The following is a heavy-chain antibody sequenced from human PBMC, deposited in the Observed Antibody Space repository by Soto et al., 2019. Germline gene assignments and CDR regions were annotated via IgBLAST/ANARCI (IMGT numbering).Heavy chain of an antibody. D-gene: IGHD3-22*01. CDR1: GGSISSGDYY. Sequence: PSETLSLTCTVSGGSISSGDYYWSWIRLPPGKGLEWIGYIYYSGSTYYNPSLKSRVTISVDTSKNQFSLKLSSVTAADTAVYYCAREGDVYYVSCGYVGYYYDFWAQGTLVTGSS. J-gene: IGHJ4*02. CDR3: AREGDVYYVSCGYVGYYYDF. CDR2: IYYSGST. V-gene: IGHV4-30-4*01.